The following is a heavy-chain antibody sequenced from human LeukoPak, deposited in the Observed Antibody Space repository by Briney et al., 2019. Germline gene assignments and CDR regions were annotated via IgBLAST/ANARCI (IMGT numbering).Heavy chain of an antibody. J-gene: IGHJ4*02. CDR3: ARSLVVITPTFDY. CDR2: ISSNGGST. V-gene: IGHV3-64*01. Sequence: PGGSLRLSCAASGFTFISYAMHWVRQAPGKGLEYVSAISSNGGSTYYANSVKGRFTISRDNSKNTLYLQMGSLRAEDMAVYYCARSLVVITPTFDYWGQGTLVTVSS. CDR1: GFTFISYA. D-gene: IGHD3-22*01.